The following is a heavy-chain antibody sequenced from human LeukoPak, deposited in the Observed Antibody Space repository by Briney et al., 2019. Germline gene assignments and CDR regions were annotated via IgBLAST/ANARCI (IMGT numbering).Heavy chain of an antibody. CDR1: GFTFSSYG. CDR2: ISYDGSNK. CDR3: AKALERRYYYYGMDV. J-gene: IGHJ6*02. V-gene: IGHV3-30*18. D-gene: IGHD1-1*01. Sequence: PGRSLRLSCAASGFTFSSYGMHWVRQAPGKGLEWVAVISYDGSNKYYADSVKGRFTISRDNAKNSLFLQMNSLRAEDAALYYCAKALERRYYYYGMDVWGQGTTVTVSS.